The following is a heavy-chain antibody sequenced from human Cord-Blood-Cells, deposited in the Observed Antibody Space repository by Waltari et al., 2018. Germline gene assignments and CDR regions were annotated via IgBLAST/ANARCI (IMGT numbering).Heavy chain of an antibody. J-gene: IGHJ3*02. CDR3: AKDAGQQQVVLAFDI. Sequence: EVQLLESGGGLVQPGGSLRLSCAASGFTFSSSAMRWVRQAPGKGLEWVSAISGSGGSKYYADSVKGRFTISRDNSKNTLYLQMNSLRAGDTAVYYCAKDAGQQQVVLAFDIWGQGTMVTVSS. D-gene: IGHD6-13*01. CDR1: GFTFSSSA. V-gene: IGHV3-23*01. CDR2: ISGSGGSK.